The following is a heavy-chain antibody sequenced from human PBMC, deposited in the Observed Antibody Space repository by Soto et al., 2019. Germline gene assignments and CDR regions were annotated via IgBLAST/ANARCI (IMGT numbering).Heavy chain of an antibody. CDR3: ARDRVRFLNGYYGMYV. J-gene: IGHJ6*02. CDR2: IWYDGSNK. V-gene: IGHV3-33*01. CDR1: GFTFSSYG. Sequence: QVQLVESGGGVVQPGRSLRLSCAASGFTFSSYGMHWDRQAPGKGLEWGAVIWYDGSNKYYADSGNGRFTITRDNSKNTLDLQMNRQRAEDTAVYYCARDRVRFLNGYYGMYVWGQGNTVTVS. D-gene: IGHD3-3*01.